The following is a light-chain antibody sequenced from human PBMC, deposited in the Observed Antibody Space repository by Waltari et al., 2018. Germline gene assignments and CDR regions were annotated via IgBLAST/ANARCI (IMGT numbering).Light chain of an antibody. J-gene: IGLJ2*01. CDR1: RSNIGAGYD. CDR2: GNN. CDR3: CTYVGTSVV. Sequence: QSVLTQPPSVSGAPGQRVTISCTGNRSNIGAGYDVHWYQQVPGTAPKLLIHGNNIRPSGVSNRFSGSKSGNTASLTISGLQAEDAADYYCCTYVGTSVVFGGGTKVTVL. V-gene: IGLV1-40*01.